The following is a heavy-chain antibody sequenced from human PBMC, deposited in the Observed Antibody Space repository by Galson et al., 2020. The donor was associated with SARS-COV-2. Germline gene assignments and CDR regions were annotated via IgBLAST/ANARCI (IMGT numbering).Heavy chain of an antibody. V-gene: IGHV4-34*01. CDR3: ARGHRGVVPAPVLGLGPFYSYYYMDV. D-gene: IGHD3-16*01. CDR2: LNITGNT. Sequence: SEILSLTCAVYAGSSSGSLWTWFRLAPWKGLECIGELNITGNTNYTPSLRIRNTTSVATSQKQFSPSPTAVTTADTAVYYCARGHRGVVPAPVLGLGPFYSYYYMDVWGKGTTVSVSS. CDR1: AGSSSGSL. J-gene: IGHJ6*03.